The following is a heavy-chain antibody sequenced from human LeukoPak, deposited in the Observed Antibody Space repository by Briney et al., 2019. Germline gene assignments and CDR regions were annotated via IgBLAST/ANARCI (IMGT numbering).Heavy chain of an antibody. Sequence: SETLSLTCTVSGGSTSSSSYYGGWIRQPPGEWLGWIGSIDYGGSTYYHPSLKSRVTVSVDTSKTQFALKLSSVTAADTAVYYCASESTYYYDSSGLAHYWSQATLVTVSS. CDR1: GGSTSSSSYY. V-gene: IGHV4-39*06. CDR3: ASESTYYYDSSGLAHY. J-gene: IGHJ4*02. CDR2: IDYGGST. D-gene: IGHD3-22*01.